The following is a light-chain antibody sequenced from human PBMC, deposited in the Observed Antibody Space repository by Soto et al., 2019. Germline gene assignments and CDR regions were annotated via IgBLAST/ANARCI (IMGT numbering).Light chain of an antibody. Sequence: QSALTQPASVSGSPGQSITISCTGTSSDVGGYNYVSWYQQPPGKAPKLMIYDVSNRPSGGSNRFSGSKSGNTASLTISGLQAEDEADYYCSSYTSSSTLMVFGGGTKLTVL. CDR1: SSDVGGYNY. CDR2: DVS. V-gene: IGLV2-14*01. J-gene: IGLJ2*01. CDR3: SSYTSSSTLMV.